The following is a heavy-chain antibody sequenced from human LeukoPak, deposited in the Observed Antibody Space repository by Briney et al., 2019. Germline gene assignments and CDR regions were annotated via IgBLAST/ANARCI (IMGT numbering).Heavy chain of an antibody. Sequence: PGGSLRLSCAASGSTFSSYGMHWVRQAPGKGLEWVAVISYDGSNKYYADSVKGRFTISRDNSKNTLYLQMNSLRAEDTAVYYCAKSRSDVVDYWGQGTLVTVSS. CDR1: GSTFSSYG. CDR2: ISYDGSNK. V-gene: IGHV3-30*18. CDR3: AKSRSDVVDY. J-gene: IGHJ4*02. D-gene: IGHD3-3*01.